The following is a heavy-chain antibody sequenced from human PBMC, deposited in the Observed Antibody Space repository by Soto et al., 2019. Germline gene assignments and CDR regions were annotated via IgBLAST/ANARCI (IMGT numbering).Heavy chain of an antibody. V-gene: IGHV4-34*01. D-gene: IGHD6-19*01. CDR2: IKESGFA. CDR3: ARGKSSGPLYYFDT. Sequence: PSETLSLTCGVYNGSFSEYFWNWIRQPPGKGLEWIGEIKESGFATYNPSLKRRVTMSVDTANNQFSLKVTSVTAADTAVYYCARGKSSGPLYYFDTWGQGTLVTVSS. CDR1: NGSFSEYF. J-gene: IGHJ4*02.